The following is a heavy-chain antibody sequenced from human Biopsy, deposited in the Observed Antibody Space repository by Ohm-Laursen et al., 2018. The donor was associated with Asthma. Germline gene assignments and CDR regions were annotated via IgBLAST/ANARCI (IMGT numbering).Heavy chain of an antibody. CDR1: GFTFSSYG. J-gene: IGHJ6*02. CDR3: ASYEVVTAILPMDV. V-gene: IGHV3-30*03. Sequence: SLRLSCSASGFTFSSYGMHWVRQAPGKGLEWVAVISFDGSNKYYGDSVKGRFTIARDNSKNTVYLQMNSLRAEDTAVYYCASYEVVTAILPMDVWGQGTTVTVSS. D-gene: IGHD2-21*02. CDR2: ISFDGSNK.